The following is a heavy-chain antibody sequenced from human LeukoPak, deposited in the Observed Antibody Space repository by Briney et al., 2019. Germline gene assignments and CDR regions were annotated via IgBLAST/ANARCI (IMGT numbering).Heavy chain of an antibody. CDR3: AKTIDGSGSWFYYYYMDV. Sequence: GALRLSCAASGFTVSSNYMTWVRQAPGKGLEWVSVIHKNAITYYADTVKGRFTISRDNSKNTLYLQMNSLRAEDTAVYYCAKTIDGSGSWFYYYYMDVWGKGTTVTISS. J-gene: IGHJ6*03. CDR1: GFTVSSNY. V-gene: IGHV3-53*01. CDR2: IHKNAIT. D-gene: IGHD3-10*01.